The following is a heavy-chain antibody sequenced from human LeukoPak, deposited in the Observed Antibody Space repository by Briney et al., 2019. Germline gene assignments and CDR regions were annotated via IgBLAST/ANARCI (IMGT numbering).Heavy chain of an antibody. CDR1: GFTFSSYW. CDR3: ARDLEYYDFWSGYLQHMDV. Sequence: GGSLRLSCAASGFTFSSYWMHWVRQAPGKGLVWVSRINSDGSSASYADSVKGRFTISRDNAKNALYLQMNSLRAEDTAVYYCARDLEYYDFWSGYLQHMDVWGKGTTVAVSS. CDR2: INSDGSSA. V-gene: IGHV3-74*01. D-gene: IGHD3-3*01. J-gene: IGHJ6*03.